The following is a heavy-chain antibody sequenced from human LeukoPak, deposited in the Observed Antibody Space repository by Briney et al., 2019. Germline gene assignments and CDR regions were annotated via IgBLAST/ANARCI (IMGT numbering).Heavy chain of an antibody. D-gene: IGHD3-22*01. CDR3: AGDSPFHYDSSGYYDY. J-gene: IGHJ4*02. Sequence: PGRSLRLSCAASGFTFSSYAMHWVRQAPGKGLEWVAVISYDGSNKYYADSVKGRFTISRDNSKNTLYLQMNSLRAEDTAVYYCAGDSPFHYDSSGYYDYWGQGTLVTVSS. CDR1: GFTFSSYA. V-gene: IGHV3-30-3*01. CDR2: ISYDGSNK.